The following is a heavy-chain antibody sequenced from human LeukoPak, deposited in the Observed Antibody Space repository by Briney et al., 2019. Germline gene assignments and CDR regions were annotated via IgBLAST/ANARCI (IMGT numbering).Heavy chain of an antibody. Sequence: ASVKVSCKASGGTFSSYAISWVRQAPGQGLEWMGGIIPIFGTANYAQKFQGRVTITADESTSTAYMELSSLRSEDTAVYYCASLLAGTPGTFDIWGQGAMVTVSS. CDR3: ASLLAGTPGTFDI. CDR1: GGTFSSYA. CDR2: IIPIFGTA. D-gene: IGHD1-14*01. J-gene: IGHJ3*02. V-gene: IGHV1-69*13.